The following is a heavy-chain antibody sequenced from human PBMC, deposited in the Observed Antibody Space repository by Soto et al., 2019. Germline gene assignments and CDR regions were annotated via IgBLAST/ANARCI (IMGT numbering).Heavy chain of an antibody. CDR1: GYTLTELS. V-gene: IGHV1-24*01. CDR2: FDPEDGET. Sequence: ASVKVSCKVSGYTLTELSMHWVRQAPGKGLEWMGGFDPEDGETIYAQKFQGRVTMTEDTSTDTAYMELSSLRSEDTAVYYCATTNDSPFYFDYWGQGTLVTVSS. D-gene: IGHD3-22*01. CDR3: ATTNDSPFYFDY. J-gene: IGHJ4*02.